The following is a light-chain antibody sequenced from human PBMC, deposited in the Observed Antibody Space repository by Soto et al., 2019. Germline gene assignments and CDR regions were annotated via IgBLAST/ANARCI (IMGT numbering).Light chain of an antibody. V-gene: IGLV2-8*01. CDR1: RSDVGGYNY. J-gene: IGLJ1*01. Sequence: QSVLTQPPSASGSPGQSVTISCTGTRSDVGGYNYVSWYQQHPGKAPKLMIYEVSKRPSGVPDRFSGSKSGNTATLTVSGLQAEDEDDYYCSSYAGSNNFGVFGTGTKLTVL. CDR3: SSYAGSNNFGV. CDR2: EVS.